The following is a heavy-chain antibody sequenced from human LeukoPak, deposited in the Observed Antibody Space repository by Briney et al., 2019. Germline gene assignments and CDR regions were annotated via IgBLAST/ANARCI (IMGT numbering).Heavy chain of an antibody. CDR1: GFTFSTYS. V-gene: IGHV3-23*01. CDR2: ITGSGGNT. D-gene: IGHD6-13*01. Sequence: GGSLRLSCAASGFTFSTYSMNWVRQAPGKGLEWVSGITGSGGNTYYADSVKGRFTISRDNSKNTLYLQMSSLRAEDTAIYYCAKDTSTRCYSSTPLPGDYWGQGTLVAVSS. CDR3: AKDTSTRCYSSTPLPGDY. J-gene: IGHJ4*02.